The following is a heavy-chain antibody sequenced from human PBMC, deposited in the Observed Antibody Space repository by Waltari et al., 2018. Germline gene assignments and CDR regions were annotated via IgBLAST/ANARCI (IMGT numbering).Heavy chain of an antibody. Sequence: EVQLLESGGGLVQPGGSLRLSCAASGFIFTSYAMSWVRQAPGKGLGWVSGISGSGGTTYYAASVKGRLTISRDNSNDTVYLQMNSLTAEDTAVYYCAKTQDFDFWSGSYFDHWGQGALVNVFS. D-gene: IGHD3-3*01. J-gene: IGHJ4*02. CDR3: AKTQDFDFWSGSYFDH. CDR2: ISGSGGTT. CDR1: GFIFTSYA. V-gene: IGHV3-23*01.